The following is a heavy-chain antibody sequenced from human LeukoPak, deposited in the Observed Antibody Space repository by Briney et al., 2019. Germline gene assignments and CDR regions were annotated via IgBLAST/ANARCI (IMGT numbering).Heavy chain of an antibody. V-gene: IGHV3-23*01. Sequence: GGSLRLSCAASGFPFSSYAMSWVRQAPGKGLEWVSATSGNGAKTYYADSVKGRFTISRDNAKNTLYLQMKSLRVEDTAVYYCVREMATIDWGQGTPVTVSS. J-gene: IGHJ4*02. CDR1: GFPFSSYA. D-gene: IGHD5-24*01. CDR2: TSGNGAKT. CDR3: VREMATID.